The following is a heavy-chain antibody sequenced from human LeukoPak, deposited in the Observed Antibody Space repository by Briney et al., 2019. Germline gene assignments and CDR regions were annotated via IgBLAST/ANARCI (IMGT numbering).Heavy chain of an antibody. V-gene: IGHV3-23*01. CDR2: ISTSGGST. CDR1: GFTFSSYE. Sequence: GGSLRLSCAASGFTFSSYEMNWVRQAPGKGLEWVSAISTSGGSTYYADSVKGRFTCSRDNSKDTLYLQMNSLRAEDTAIYYCAKGFYYGSGSRINWFDPWGQGTLVTVSS. CDR3: AKGFYYGSGSRINWFDP. D-gene: IGHD3-10*01. J-gene: IGHJ5*02.